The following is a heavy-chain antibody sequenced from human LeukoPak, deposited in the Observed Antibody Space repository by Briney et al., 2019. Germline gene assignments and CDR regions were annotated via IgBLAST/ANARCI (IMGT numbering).Heavy chain of an antibody. Sequence: GGSLRLSCAASGFTFDDYAMHWVRQAPGKGLEWVSGISWNSGSIGYADSVKGRFTISRDNAKNSLYLQMNSLRAKDTAVYYCAKDRGSEPDYWGQGTLVTVSS. J-gene: IGHJ4*02. CDR3: AKDRGSEPDY. CDR1: GFTFDDYA. V-gene: IGHV3-9*01. CDR2: ISWNSGSI.